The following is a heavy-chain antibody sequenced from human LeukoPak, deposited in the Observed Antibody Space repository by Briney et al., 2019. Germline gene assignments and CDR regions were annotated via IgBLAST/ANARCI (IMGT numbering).Heavy chain of an antibody. J-gene: IGHJ4*02. CDR1: GYSFSDFY. CDR2: INPKSGGT. Sequence: ASVNVSCKASGYSFSDFYMHWVRQAPGQGLEWMGWINPKSGGTDYAQKFQGRVTMTRDTSIRTAYMALSSLRSDDTAVYYCARVRSVVGGTIGYWGQGTLVTASS. D-gene: IGHD2-15*01. CDR3: ARVRSVVGGTIGY. V-gene: IGHV1-2*02.